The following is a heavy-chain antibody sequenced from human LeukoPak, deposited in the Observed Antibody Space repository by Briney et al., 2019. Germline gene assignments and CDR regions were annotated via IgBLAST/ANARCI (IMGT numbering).Heavy chain of an antibody. V-gene: IGHV3-23*01. Sequence: GGSLRPSCAASRFTFSSHAMNWVRQAPGKGLEWVSVISGSASTTYYADSVKGRFTISRDNSKNTLYLQMDILRAEDTAVYYCAKDRTGYCDTSPDFDYWGQGTLVTVSS. CDR1: RFTFSSHA. CDR2: ISGSASTT. D-gene: IGHD3/OR15-3a*01. J-gene: IGHJ4*02. CDR3: AKDRTGYCDTSPDFDY.